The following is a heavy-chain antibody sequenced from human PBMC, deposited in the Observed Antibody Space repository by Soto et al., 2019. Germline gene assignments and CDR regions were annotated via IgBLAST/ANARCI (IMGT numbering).Heavy chain of an antibody. CDR2: INPNSGGA. J-gene: IGHJ4*01. D-gene: IGHD1-26*01. CDR1: GYMFTGYY. V-gene: IGHV1-2*02. Sequence: ASVKVSCKASGYMFTGYYMHWVRQAPGQGLEWMGWINPNSGGAKYAQKFQGRVTMTRDTSISTGYMELSRLRSDDTAVYYCVRGGASGYFDYWGQGTLVTVSS. CDR3: VRGGASGYFDY.